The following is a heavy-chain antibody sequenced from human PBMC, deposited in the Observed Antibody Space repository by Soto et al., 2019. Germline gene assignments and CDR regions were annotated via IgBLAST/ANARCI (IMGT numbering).Heavy chain of an antibody. CDR1: GYSFSDYH. CDR3: ARGHSTDCSNGVCSFFYDHGMDV. V-gene: IGHV1-2*04. Sequence: ASVKVSCKASGYSFSDYHIHWVRQAPGQGLEWLGRINPKSGGTSSAQKFQGWVTMTRDTSISTAYMELTRLRSDDTAVYFCARGHSTDCSNGVCSFFYDHGMDVWGQGTTVTVSS. D-gene: IGHD2-8*01. CDR2: INPKSGGT. J-gene: IGHJ6*02.